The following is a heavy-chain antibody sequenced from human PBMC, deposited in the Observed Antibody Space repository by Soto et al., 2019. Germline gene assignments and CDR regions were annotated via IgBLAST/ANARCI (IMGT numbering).Heavy chain of an antibody. D-gene: IGHD3-9*01. CDR3: ARGMAEEQIFYYFDY. J-gene: IGHJ4*02. V-gene: IGHV4-59*01. CDR2: VSNTATT. CDR1: GASMSNYY. Sequence: PSETLGVTCTVSGASMSNYYWAWIRQSTEGGLESRGYVSNTATTTYNPSLKNRVTISVDASKSQFYLKLRSVTAADTAVYYCARGMAEEQIFYYFDYWGQGALVTVSS.